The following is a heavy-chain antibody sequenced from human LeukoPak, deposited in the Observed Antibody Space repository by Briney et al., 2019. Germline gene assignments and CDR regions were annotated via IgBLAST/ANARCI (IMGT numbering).Heavy chain of an antibody. CDR1: GFIFSNFA. D-gene: IGHD1-26*01. CDR2: ISGSGSVI. J-gene: IGHJ5*02. V-gene: IGHV3-23*01. CDR3: AKEYGGTYYALGS. Sequence: GGSLRLSCAASGFIFSNFALSWVRQAPGKGLEWVSTISGSGSVIKYADSVKGRFTISRDSSKITLFLQMNSLGAEDTAVYYCAKEYGGTYYALGSWGQGTLVTVSS.